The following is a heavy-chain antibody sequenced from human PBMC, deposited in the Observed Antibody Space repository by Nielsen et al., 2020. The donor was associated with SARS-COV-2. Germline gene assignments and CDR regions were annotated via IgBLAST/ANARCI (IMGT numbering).Heavy chain of an antibody. D-gene: IGHD3-10*01. CDR3: SRRSSIRGVVVQGGDWFDP. CDR2: ISYTGST. J-gene: IGHJ5*02. V-gene: IGHV4-30-4*01. CDR1: GGSISSGDYY. Sequence: LRLSCTVSGGSISSGDYYWTWIRQPPGKGLEYIGYISYTGSTYYDPSLKSRVTISADTSKNQFSLKLTSVTAADAAVYYCSRRSSIRGVVVQGGDWFDPWGQGTLVTVSS.